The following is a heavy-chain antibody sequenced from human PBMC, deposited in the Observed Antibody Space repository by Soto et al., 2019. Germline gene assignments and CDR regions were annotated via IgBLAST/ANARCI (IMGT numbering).Heavy chain of an antibody. CDR3: ARISRPIGYYDILTGPSDAFDI. CDR1: GFSLSNARMG. Sequence: QVTLKESGPVLVKPTETLTLTCTVSGFSLSNARMGVSWIRQPPGKALEWLAHIFSNDEKSYSTSLKSRLTISKDTSKSQVVLTMTNMNPVDTATYYCARISRPIGYYDILTGPSDAFDIWGQGTMVTVSS. D-gene: IGHD3-9*01. J-gene: IGHJ3*02. CDR2: IFSNDEK. V-gene: IGHV2-26*01.